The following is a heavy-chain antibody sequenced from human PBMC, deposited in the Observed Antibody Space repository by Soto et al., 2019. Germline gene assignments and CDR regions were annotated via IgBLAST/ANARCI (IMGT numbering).Heavy chain of an antibody. Sequence: PGGSLRLSCAASGFIFSNYGMHWVRQAPGKGLEWVAVTSYDGDKKYYADSVKGRFTISRDNSKNTLYLQMNSLRAEDTAVYYCAKDIALVRGVIMDLDVWGQGTTVTVSS. CDR3: AKDIALVRGVIMDLDV. V-gene: IGHV3-30*18. CDR1: GFIFSNYG. D-gene: IGHD3-10*01. CDR2: TSYDGDKK. J-gene: IGHJ6*02.